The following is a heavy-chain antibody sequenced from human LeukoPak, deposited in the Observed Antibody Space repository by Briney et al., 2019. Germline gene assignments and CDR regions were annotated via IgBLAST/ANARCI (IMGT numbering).Heavy chain of an antibody. V-gene: IGHV1-18*01. D-gene: IGHD3-16*01. Sequence: ASVRVSCKTSGYTFTNYGINWVRQAPGQRPEWMGWFSTYNGDTKYAQKLKGRVTLTADTLTSTAYMELRTLISDDTATYYCAIGQGVITWGGADVYDVWGQGTTVIVSS. CDR1: GYTFTNYG. CDR2: FSTYNGDT. CDR3: AIGQGVITWGGADVYDV. J-gene: IGHJ3*01.